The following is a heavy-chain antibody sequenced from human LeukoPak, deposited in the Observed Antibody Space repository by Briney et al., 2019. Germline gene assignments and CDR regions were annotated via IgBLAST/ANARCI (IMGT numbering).Heavy chain of an antibody. D-gene: IGHD3-3*01. V-gene: IGHV4-59*01. CDR3: ARGLRFLEWPIYYYYMDV. Sequence: PSETLSLTCTVSGGSISSYYWSWIRQPPGKGLEWIGYIYYSGSTNYNPSLKSRVTISVDTSKNQFSLKLSSMTAADTAVYYCARGLRFLEWPIYYYYMDVWGKGTTVTVSS. J-gene: IGHJ6*03. CDR2: IYYSGST. CDR1: GGSISSYY.